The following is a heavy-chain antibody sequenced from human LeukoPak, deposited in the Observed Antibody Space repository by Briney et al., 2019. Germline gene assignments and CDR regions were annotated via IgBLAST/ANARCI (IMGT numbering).Heavy chain of an antibody. CDR2: IYYSGST. J-gene: IGHJ6*03. Sequence: SETLSLTCTVSGGSISSSSYYWGWIRQPPGKGLEWIGSIYYSGSTYYNPSLKSRVTISVDMSKNQFSLKLSSVTAADTAVYYCARGPYSTLDYYYMDVWGKGTTVTVSS. D-gene: IGHD4-11*01. CDR3: ARGPYSTLDYYYMDV. V-gene: IGHV4-39*01. CDR1: GGSISSSSYY.